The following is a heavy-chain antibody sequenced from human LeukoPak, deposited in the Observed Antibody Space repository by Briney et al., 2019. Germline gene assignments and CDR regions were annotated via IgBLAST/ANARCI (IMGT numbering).Heavy chain of an antibody. Sequence: GGSLRLSCAASGFTFSSYAMSWVRQAPGKGLEWVSAISGSGGSTYYADSLKGRFTISRDNATNSLYLQMNSLRVEDTAVYYCARTVGAGEGFDYWGQGTLVTVSS. CDR2: ISGSGGST. J-gene: IGHJ4*02. D-gene: IGHD4/OR15-4a*01. CDR3: ARTVGAGEGFDY. CDR1: GFTFSSYA. V-gene: IGHV3-23*01.